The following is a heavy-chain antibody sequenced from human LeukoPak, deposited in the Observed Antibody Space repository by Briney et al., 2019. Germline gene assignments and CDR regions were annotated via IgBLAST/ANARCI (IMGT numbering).Heavy chain of an antibody. CDR3: ARVSRTYYGSGSYHVYYYYMDV. J-gene: IGHJ6*03. V-gene: IGHV7-4-1*02. Sequence: ASVKVSCKASGYTFTGYYMHWVRQAPGQGLEWMGWINTNTGNPTYAQGFTGRFVFSLDTSVSTAYLQISSLKAEDTAVYYCARVSRTYYGSGSYHVYYYYMDVWGKGTTVTVSS. CDR2: INTNTGNP. D-gene: IGHD3-10*01. CDR1: GYTFTGYY.